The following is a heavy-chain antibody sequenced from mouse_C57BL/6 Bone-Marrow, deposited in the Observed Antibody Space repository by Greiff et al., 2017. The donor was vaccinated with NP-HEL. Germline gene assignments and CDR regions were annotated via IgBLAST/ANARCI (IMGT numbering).Heavy chain of an antibody. CDR2: ISDGGSYT. Sequence: EVKLMESGGGLVKPGGSLKLSCAASGFTFSSYAMSWVRQTPEKRLEWVATISDGGSYTYYPDNVKGRFTISRDNAKNNLYLQMSHLKSEDTAMYYCARRYYGNSYYFDYWGQGTTLTVSS. J-gene: IGHJ2*01. CDR1: GFTFSSYA. D-gene: IGHD2-1*01. V-gene: IGHV5-4*03. CDR3: ARRYYGNSYYFDY.